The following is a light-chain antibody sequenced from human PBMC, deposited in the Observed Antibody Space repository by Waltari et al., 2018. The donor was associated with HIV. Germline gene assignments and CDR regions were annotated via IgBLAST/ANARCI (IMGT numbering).Light chain of an antibody. V-gene: IGKV4-1*01. CDR3: QQYYGAPQT. Sequence: DFVITQSPHSLAVSLGERATFNCKSSSSLLSSSDNKNYLAWEQKKPGQPPKWLISSASKRESGVPDRFSGSGSGTDFTLTISSLQPEDVAVYYCQQYYGAPQTFGQGTKVEIK. CDR1: SSLLSSSDNKNY. J-gene: IGKJ2*01. CDR2: SAS.